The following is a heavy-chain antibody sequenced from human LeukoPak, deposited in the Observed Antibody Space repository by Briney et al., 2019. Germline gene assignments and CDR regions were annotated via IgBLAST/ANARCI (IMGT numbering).Heavy chain of an antibody. CDR3: ARDRYSSMWSVFEY. Sequence: GGSLRLSCAASGFXFSSFGMHWVRQSPGKGLEWVAVIWYDGSTKVYADSVKGRFTISRDNSRNTLSLQVNSLRAEDTAVYYCARDRYSSMWSVFEYWGQGALVTVSS. V-gene: IGHV3-33*01. CDR2: IWYDGSTK. CDR1: GFXFSSFG. J-gene: IGHJ4*02. D-gene: IGHD6-13*01.